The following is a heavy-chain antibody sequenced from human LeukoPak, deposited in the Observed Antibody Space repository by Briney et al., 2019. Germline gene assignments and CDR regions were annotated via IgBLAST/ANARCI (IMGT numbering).Heavy chain of an antibody. D-gene: IGHD2-15*01. J-gene: IGHJ6*02. V-gene: IGHV1-18*01. CDR2: ISAYNGNT. CDR1: GSTFSSYA. Sequence: ASVKVSCKASGSTFSSYAISWVRQAPGQGLEWMGWISAYNGNTDYAQKLRGRVTMTTDTSTSTAYMELRSLTSDDTAVYYCARGPASVVVATGYYYYVMDGWGQGTMVTVSS. CDR3: ARGPASVVVATGYYYYVMDG.